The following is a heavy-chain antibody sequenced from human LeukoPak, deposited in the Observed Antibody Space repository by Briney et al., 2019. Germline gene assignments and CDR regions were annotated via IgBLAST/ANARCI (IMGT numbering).Heavy chain of an antibody. CDR3: AREGITIFGVAITPAYYYYGMDV. D-gene: IGHD3-3*01. V-gene: IGHV1-46*01. J-gene: IGHJ6*02. CDR1: GYTFTSYY. CDR2: INPSGGST. Sequence: GASVKVSCKASGYTFTSYYMHWVRQAPGQGLEWMGIINPSGGSTSYAQKFQGRVTMTRDTSTSTVYMELSSLRSEDTAVYYCAREGITIFGVAITPAYYYYGMDVWGQGTTVTVSS.